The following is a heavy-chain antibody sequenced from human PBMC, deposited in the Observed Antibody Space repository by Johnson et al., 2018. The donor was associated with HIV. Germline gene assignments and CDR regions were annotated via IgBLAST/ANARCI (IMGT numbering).Heavy chain of an antibody. CDR3: ARAERSSSGVDAFDI. D-gene: IGHD6-6*01. V-gene: IGHV3-74*02. Sequence: VQLVESGGGVVQPGRSLRLSCTASGFSFSSYWMHWVRQAPGKGLVWVSRIKSDGTSTNYADSVKGRFTISRDNAKDTLYLQLNSLRAEDTAVYYCARAERSSSGVDAFDIWGQGTMVTVSS. J-gene: IGHJ3*02. CDR2: IKSDGTST. CDR1: GFSFSSYW.